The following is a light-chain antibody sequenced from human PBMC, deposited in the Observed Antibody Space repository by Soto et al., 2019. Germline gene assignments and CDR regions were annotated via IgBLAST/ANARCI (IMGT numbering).Light chain of an antibody. Sequence: EIVMTQSPAALSVSPGERATLSCKASQTVRSNLAWYQQKPGQAPRLLIYNASTRATGIPGRFSGSGSGTDFTLTISSLQSEDFAVYYCQQYNNWPPWTFGQGTKVESK. V-gene: IGKV3-15*01. J-gene: IGKJ1*01. CDR2: NAS. CDR3: QQYNNWPPWT. CDR1: QTVRSN.